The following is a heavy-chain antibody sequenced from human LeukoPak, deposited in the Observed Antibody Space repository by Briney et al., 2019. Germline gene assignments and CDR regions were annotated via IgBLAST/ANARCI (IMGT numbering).Heavy chain of an antibody. CDR1: GFTFSDYY. V-gene: IGHV3-11*01. J-gene: IGHJ5*02. Sequence: GGSLRPSCAASGFTFSDYYMSWIRQAPGKGLEWLSYINIGGTNTHYADSVKGRFTISRDNAKGSLYLQMNNLRAEDTAVYFCATDGAGFDTWGQGVLVTVSS. CDR2: INIGGTNT. CDR3: ATDGAGFDT.